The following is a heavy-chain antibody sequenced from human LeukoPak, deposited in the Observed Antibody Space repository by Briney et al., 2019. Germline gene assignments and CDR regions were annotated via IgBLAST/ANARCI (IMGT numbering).Heavy chain of an antibody. CDR3: ARDGKAVAVAFDI. CDR2: INNDGSST. V-gene: IGHV3-74*01. D-gene: IGHD6-19*01. J-gene: IGHJ3*02. Sequence: GGSLRLSCGTSGFSFTSYWMHWVRQVPGKGLVWVSRINNDGSSTIYADSVKGRFTISRDNAKNSLYLQMNSLRAEDTAVYYCARDGKAVAVAFDIWGQGTMVTVSS. CDR1: GFSFTSYW.